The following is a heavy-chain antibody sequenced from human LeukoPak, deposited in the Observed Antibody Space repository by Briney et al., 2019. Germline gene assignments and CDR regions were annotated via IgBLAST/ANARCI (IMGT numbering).Heavy chain of an antibody. V-gene: IGHV4-34*01. Sequence: PSGSLSLTCAVYGGSFSGYYWSWIRQPPGKGLEWVGEINHSGSTNYNPSLKSRVTISVDTSKNQFSLKLSSVTAAETAVYYCARGFRCFLMRYFQRWGQGTLVTVSP. CDR1: GGSFSGYY. CDR2: INHSGST. J-gene: IGHJ1*01. D-gene: IGHD4/OR15-4a*01. CDR3: ARGFRCFLMRYFQR.